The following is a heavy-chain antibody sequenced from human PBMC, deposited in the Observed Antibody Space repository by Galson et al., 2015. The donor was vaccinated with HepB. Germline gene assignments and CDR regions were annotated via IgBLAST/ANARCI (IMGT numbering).Heavy chain of an antibody. CDR2: IWYDESKK. D-gene: IGHD4-23*01. Sequence: SLRLSCAASGFTFRSFDMHWVRQAPGKGLEWLADIWYDESKKYYTDSVKGRFTISKDTSKNTLYLQMDSLRVEDTAVYYCAKEAVPDNGGVTRFLLWGQGTLVTVSS. J-gene: IGHJ4*02. CDR3: AKEAVPDNGGVTRFLL. CDR1: GFTFRSFD. V-gene: IGHV3-33*06.